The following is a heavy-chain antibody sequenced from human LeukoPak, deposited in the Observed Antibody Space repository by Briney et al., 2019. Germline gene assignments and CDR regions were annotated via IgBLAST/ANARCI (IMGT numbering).Heavy chain of an antibody. Sequence: SETLSLTCTVSGGPISSSSYYWSWIRQSPGKGLECIGYIHYTGSTNYNPSLKSRVTISVETSKNQFSLKLKSVTAADTAVYYCARGGYYGSGNDFRFDPWGQGTLVTVSS. CDR1: GGPISSSSYY. CDR3: ARGGYYGSGNDFRFDP. D-gene: IGHD3-10*01. V-gene: IGHV4-61*01. J-gene: IGHJ5*02. CDR2: IHYTGST.